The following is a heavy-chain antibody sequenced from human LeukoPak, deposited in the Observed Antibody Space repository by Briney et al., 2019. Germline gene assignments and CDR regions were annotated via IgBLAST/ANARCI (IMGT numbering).Heavy chain of an antibody. D-gene: IGHD3-22*01. CDR3: ARWMGRSYYDSSGSYTDY. J-gene: IGHJ4*02. CDR2: INPYNGNR. Sequence: ALVKVSCKTSGYRFITFGINWVRQAPGQGLEWMGWINPYNGNRYYAKKFQGRFTMTTDTSTSTAYMELRSLRSDDTAVYYCARWMGRSYYDSSGSYTDYWGQGTLVTVSS. CDR1: GYRFITFG. V-gene: IGHV1-18*01.